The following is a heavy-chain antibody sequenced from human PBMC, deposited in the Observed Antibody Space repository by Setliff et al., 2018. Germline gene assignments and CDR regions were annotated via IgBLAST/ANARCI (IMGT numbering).Heavy chain of an antibody. V-gene: IGHV1-18*01. Sequence: ASVKVSCKASGYTFTSYGINWVRQAPGQRLEWVGWISGYNGDTNYAQKFQGRVTLTTDRSTSTASMELRSLKSDDTAVYYCARCLPFLSGYDRGAFDSWGQGTLVTV. J-gene: IGHJ4*02. CDR3: ARCLPFLSGYDRGAFDS. CDR1: GYTFTSYG. D-gene: IGHD5-12*01. CDR2: ISGYNGDT.